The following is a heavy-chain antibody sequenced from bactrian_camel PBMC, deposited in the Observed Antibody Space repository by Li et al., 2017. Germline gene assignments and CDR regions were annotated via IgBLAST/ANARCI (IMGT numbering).Heavy chain of an antibody. V-gene: IGHV3S1*01. Sequence: HVQLVESGGGSVQAGGSLTLSCVASEYTRDYCMGWSRQVPGKEREGVAAIWTGGGTTYYADSVKGRFTISQDNAKKVLYLQMNSLKPEDTAMYYCAADIAPKSGGSWYGDYTYWGQGTQVTVS. CDR1: EYTRDYC. J-gene: IGHJ4*01. CDR3: AADIAPKSGGSWYGDYTY. D-gene: IGHD6*01. CDR2: IWTGGGTT.